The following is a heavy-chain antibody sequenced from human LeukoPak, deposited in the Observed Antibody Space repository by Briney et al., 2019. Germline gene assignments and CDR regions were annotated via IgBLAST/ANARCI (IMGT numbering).Heavy chain of an antibody. CDR2: ITSSSSST. D-gene: IGHD2-21*02. CDR1: GFTFSAYS. Sequence: GGSLRLSCAASGFTFSAYSMNWVRQAPGQGLEWVSSITSSSSSTYYADSVKGRFTISRDNAKNSVYLHMDSLRAEDTAVYYCARAANLGWGIVVVTAIYDYWGQGTLVTVSS. CDR3: ARAANLGWGIVVVTAIYDY. V-gene: IGHV3-21*01. J-gene: IGHJ4*02.